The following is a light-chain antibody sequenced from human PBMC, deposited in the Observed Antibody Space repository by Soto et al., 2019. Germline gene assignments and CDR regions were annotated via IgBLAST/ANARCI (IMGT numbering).Light chain of an antibody. J-gene: IGLJ1*01. Sequence: QSVLTQPPSASGTPGQRVTISCSGSSSNIGGYYVSWYQQLPGTAPKVLIDRNNQRTSGVPDRFSGSKSGTSAALAISELRSDDEADYYCAAWDDSLSGYVFGTGTKLTVL. CDR3: AAWDDSLSGYV. V-gene: IGLV1-47*01. CDR2: RNN. CDR1: SSNIGGYY.